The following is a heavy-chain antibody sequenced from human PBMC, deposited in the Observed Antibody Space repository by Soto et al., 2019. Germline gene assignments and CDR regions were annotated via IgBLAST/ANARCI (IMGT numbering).Heavy chain of an antibody. CDR2: ILNDGSNK. CDR1: GFTFSSYV. J-gene: IGHJ4*02. Sequence: QVQLEESGGGVVQPGRSLRLSCAASGFTFSSYVRHWVRQAPGKGLEWVAVILNDGSNKYYADSVKGRFIISRDNFKNPLYLQMNSLRAEDTAVYYCARCTARLVPAALDYWGQGTLVTVSS. V-gene: IGHV3-30-3*01. D-gene: IGHD2-2*01. CDR3: ARCTARLVPAALDY.